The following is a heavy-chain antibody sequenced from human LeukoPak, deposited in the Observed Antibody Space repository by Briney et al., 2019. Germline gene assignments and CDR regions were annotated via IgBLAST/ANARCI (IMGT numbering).Heavy chain of an antibody. V-gene: IGHV4-31*03. Sequence: SETLSLTCTVSGGSISSGGYYCSWIRQHPGKGLEWSGYIYYSGSTYYNPSLKSRVTISVDTSKNQFSLKLSSVTAADTAVYYCARDRSQDYYYYYMDVWGKGTTVTVSS. J-gene: IGHJ6*03. CDR1: GGSISSGGYY. CDR3: ARDRSQDYYYYYMDV. CDR2: IYYSGST.